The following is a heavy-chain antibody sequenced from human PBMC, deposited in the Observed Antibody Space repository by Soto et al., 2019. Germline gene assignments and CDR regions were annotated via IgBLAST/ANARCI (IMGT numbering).Heavy chain of an antibody. CDR2: ISGSGRDT. V-gene: IGHV3-48*01. CDR1: GFTFSTYT. CDR3: VRDYIYAFDI. J-gene: IGHJ3*02. D-gene: IGHD2-21*01. Sequence: GGSLRLSCAASGFTFSTYTMNWVRQAPGKGLEWVSYISGSGRDTLYADSVKGRFTMSRDNAENSLYLQMNNLRAEDTAVYYCVRDYIYAFDIWGQGTMVTVSS.